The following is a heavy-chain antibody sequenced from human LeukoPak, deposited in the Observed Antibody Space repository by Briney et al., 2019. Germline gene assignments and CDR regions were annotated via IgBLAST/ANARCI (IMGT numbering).Heavy chain of an antibody. J-gene: IGHJ4*02. D-gene: IGHD2-21*01. V-gene: IGHV3-64*01. CDR2: ISSDGGNT. Sequence: GGSLRLSCVASGFTFSSYAMHWVRQAPGKGLEYVSSISSDGGNTYYANSVRGRFTISRDNSKNTLYLQMNSLRAEDTAVYYCARDLVGFVMGRDYWGQGTLVTVSS. CDR3: ARDLVGFVMGRDY. CDR1: GFTFSSYA.